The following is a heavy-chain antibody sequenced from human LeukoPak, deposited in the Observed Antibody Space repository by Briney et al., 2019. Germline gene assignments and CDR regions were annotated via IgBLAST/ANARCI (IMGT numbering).Heavy chain of an antibody. J-gene: IGHJ4*02. Sequence: GSLRLSCAASGFRVGSYYTSWIRQAPGKGLEWVAVVGNSDNHKDHADSVKGRFTISRDDAKNSVYLQTNSLRVEDTAIYYCAREQWYRFDNWGQGALVTVSS. CDR3: AREQWYRFDN. D-gene: IGHD2-8*01. V-gene: IGHV3-11*01. CDR1: GFRVGSYY. CDR2: VGNSDNHK.